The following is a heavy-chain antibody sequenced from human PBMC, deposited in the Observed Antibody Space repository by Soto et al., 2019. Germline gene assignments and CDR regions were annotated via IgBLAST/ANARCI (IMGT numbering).Heavy chain of an antibody. CDR2: ISAYNGNT. CDR3: AREGPRGSAMFNGGRTAFDY. V-gene: IGHV1-18*01. D-gene: IGHD5-18*01. J-gene: IGHJ4*02. Sequence: ASVKVSCKASGYTFTSYGISWVRQAPGQGLEWMGWISAYNGNTNYAQKLQGRVTMTTDTSTSTAYMELRSLRSDDTAVYYCAREGPRGSAMFNGGRTAFDYWGQGSLVTVSS. CDR1: GYTFTSYG.